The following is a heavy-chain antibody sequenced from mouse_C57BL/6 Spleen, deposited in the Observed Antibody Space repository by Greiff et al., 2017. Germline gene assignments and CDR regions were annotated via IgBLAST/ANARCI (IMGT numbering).Heavy chain of an antibody. CDR2: IYPGSGNT. CDR3: ARCPFYYGSSYGHYAMDY. V-gene: IGHV1-76*01. D-gene: IGHD1-1*01. J-gene: IGHJ4*01. Sequence: VQLQESGAELVRPGASVKLSCKASGYTFTDYYINWVKQRPGQGLEWIARIYPGSGNTYYNEKFKGKATLTAEKSSSTAYMQLSSLTSEDSAVYFCARCPFYYGSSYGHYAMDYWGQGTSVTVSS. CDR1: GYTFTDYY.